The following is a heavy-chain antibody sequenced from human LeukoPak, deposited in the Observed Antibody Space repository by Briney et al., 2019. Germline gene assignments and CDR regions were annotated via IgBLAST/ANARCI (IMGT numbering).Heavy chain of an antibody. CDR1: GFTFSSYE. J-gene: IGHJ6*04. CDR2: ISSSGSTI. V-gene: IGHV3-48*03. D-gene: IGHD3-10*02. CDR3: AELGITMIGGV. Sequence: GGSLRLSCAASGFTFSSYEMDWVRQAPGKGLEWVSYISSSGSTIYYADSVKGRFTISRDNVKNSLYLQMNSLRAEDTAVYYCAELGITMIGGVWGKGTTVTISS.